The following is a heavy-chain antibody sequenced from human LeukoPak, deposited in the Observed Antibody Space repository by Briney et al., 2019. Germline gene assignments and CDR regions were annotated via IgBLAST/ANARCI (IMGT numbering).Heavy chain of an antibody. D-gene: IGHD3-16*02. Sequence: SETLSLTCAVSGGSISSSNWWSWIRQHPGEGLEWIGYIYSSGSTYCNPSLKSRVTISIDTSKNQFSLTLSSVTAADTAVYYCARGDYDYVWGSYRYTSFDYWGQGTLVAVSS. J-gene: IGHJ4*02. CDR3: ARGDYDYVWGSYRYTSFDY. V-gene: IGHV4-31*11. CDR1: GGSISSSNW. CDR2: IYSSGST.